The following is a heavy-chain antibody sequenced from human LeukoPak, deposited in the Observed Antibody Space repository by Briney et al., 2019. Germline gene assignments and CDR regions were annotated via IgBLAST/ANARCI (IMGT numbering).Heavy chain of an antibody. J-gene: IGHJ4*02. CDR2: IRSKANSYAT. CDR1: GFTFSGSA. Sequence: GGSLRLSCAASGFTFSGSAMHWVRQASGKGLEWVGRIRSKANSYATAYAASVKGRFTISRDDSKNTAYLQMNSLKTEDTAVYYCHYYDSSGPFDYWGQGTLVTVSS. CDR3: HYYDSSGPFDY. D-gene: IGHD3-22*01. V-gene: IGHV3-73*01.